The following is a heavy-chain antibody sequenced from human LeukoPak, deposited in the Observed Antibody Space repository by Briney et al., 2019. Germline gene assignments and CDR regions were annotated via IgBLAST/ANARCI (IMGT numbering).Heavy chain of an antibody. CDR1: GFTFSSYS. CDR2: ISSSSSYI. J-gene: IGHJ6*02. D-gene: IGHD6-13*01. Sequence: PGGSLRLSCAASGFTFSSYSMNWVRQAPGKGLEWVSSISSSSSYIYYADSVKGRSTISRDNAKNSLYLQMNSLRAEDTAVYYCARDQLIAAAGTMDVWGQGTTVTVSS. V-gene: IGHV3-21*01. CDR3: ARDQLIAAAGTMDV.